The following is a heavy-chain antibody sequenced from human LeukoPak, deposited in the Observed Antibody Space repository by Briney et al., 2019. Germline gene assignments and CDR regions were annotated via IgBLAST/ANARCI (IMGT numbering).Heavy chain of an antibody. CDR1: GYTFSSYG. CDR2: ISAYNGNT. J-gene: IGHJ4*02. CDR3: ARDIIEYSSSSASGY. Sequence: ASVKVSCKASGYTFSSYGISWVRKAPGQGLEWMGWISAYNGNTNYAQKFQGRVTMTTDTSTSTAYVELRSLRSDDTAVYYCARDIIEYSSSSASGYWGQGTLVTVSS. D-gene: IGHD6-6*01. V-gene: IGHV1-18*01.